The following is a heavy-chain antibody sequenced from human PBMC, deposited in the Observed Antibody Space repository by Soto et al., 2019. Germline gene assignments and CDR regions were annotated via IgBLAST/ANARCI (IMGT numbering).Heavy chain of an antibody. CDR2: MNPYTGNA. Sequence: SVKVSCKASGYTFTTCDIHWVRQATGQGLEWVGWMNPYTGNAGYAQKFQGRVTMTRNTSINTAYMELSSLTSEDTAVYFCARRKERSGPHYFDSWGQGTLVTVSS. CDR1: GYTFTTCD. J-gene: IGHJ4*02. CDR3: ARRKERSGPHYFDS. V-gene: IGHV1-8*01. D-gene: IGHD6-25*01.